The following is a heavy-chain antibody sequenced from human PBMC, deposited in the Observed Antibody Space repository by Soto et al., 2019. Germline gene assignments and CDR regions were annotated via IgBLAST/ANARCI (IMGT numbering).Heavy chain of an antibody. CDR3: ARITYYDILTGWSDAFDI. Sequence: PGESLKISCKGSGYSFTSYWIGWVRQMPGKGLEWMGIIYPGDSDTRYSPSFQGQVTISADKSISTAYLQWSSLKASDTAMYYCARITYYDILTGWSDAFDIWGQGTMVTVSS. J-gene: IGHJ3*02. CDR2: IYPGDSDT. CDR1: GYSFTSYW. D-gene: IGHD3-9*01. V-gene: IGHV5-51*01.